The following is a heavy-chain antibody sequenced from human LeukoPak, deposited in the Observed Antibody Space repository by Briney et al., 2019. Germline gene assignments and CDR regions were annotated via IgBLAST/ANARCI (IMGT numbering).Heavy chain of an antibody. J-gene: IGHJ5*02. CDR2: IFYSGTT. CDR1: GGSISNSSYY. Sequence: SETLSLTCSVSGGSISNSSYYWGWIRQPPGKGLEWIGSIFYSGTTFYNPSLERRVTISVYTSKNQFSLKLSSVTAADTAMYYCASHSSYVSPFRSWGRGPLVTVSP. V-gene: IGHV4-39*01. CDR3: ASHSSYVSPFRS. D-gene: IGHD3-10*02.